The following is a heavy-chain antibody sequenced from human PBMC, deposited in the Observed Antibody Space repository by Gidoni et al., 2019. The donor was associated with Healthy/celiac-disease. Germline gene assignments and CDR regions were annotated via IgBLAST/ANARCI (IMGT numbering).Heavy chain of an antibody. Sequence: QVQLVQSGAEVKKPGASVKVSCKASGYTFNSYAMHWVRQAPGQRLEWMGWINAGNGNTKYSQKFQGRVTITRDTSASTAYMELSSLRSEDTAVYYCARERWPCSGGSCYVYYWGQGTLVTVSS. CDR2: INAGNGNT. J-gene: IGHJ4*02. CDR3: ARERWPCSGGSCYVYY. D-gene: IGHD2-15*01. CDR1: GYTFNSYA. V-gene: IGHV1-3*01.